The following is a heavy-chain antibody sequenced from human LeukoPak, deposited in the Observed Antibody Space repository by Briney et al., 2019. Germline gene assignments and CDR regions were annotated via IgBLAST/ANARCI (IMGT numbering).Heavy chain of an antibody. CDR2: ISAYNGNT. D-gene: IGHD3-10*01. Sequence: ASVKVSCKASGYTFTSYAMHWVRQAPGQRLEWMGWISAYNGNTNYAQKLQGRVTMTTDTSTSTAYMELRSLRSDDTAVYYCARVDVLLWFGELKNWFDPWGQGTLVTVSS. CDR3: ARVDVLLWFGELKNWFDP. CDR1: GYTFTSYA. J-gene: IGHJ5*02. V-gene: IGHV1-18*01.